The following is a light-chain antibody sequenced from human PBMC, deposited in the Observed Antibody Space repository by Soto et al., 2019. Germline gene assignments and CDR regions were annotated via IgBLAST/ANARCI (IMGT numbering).Light chain of an antibody. CDR3: QQSSTTRWT. CDR2: TAS. V-gene: IGKV1-39*01. Sequence: DIQMTQSPSTLSASVGDRVTITCRASQSISSWLAWYQQKPGKAPKLLIHTASSLQTGVPSRFTGGGSGTDFSLTINSLQPEDFATYYCQQSSTTRWTFGQGTKVDIK. J-gene: IGKJ1*01. CDR1: QSISSW.